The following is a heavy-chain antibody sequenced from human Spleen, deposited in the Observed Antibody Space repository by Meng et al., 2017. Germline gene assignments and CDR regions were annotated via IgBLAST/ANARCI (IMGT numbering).Heavy chain of an antibody. D-gene: IGHD6-19*01. Sequence: GESLKISCAASGFTVSSNYMSWVRQAPGKGLEWVSVIYSGGSTYYADSVKGRFTISRHNSKNTLYLQMNSLRAEDTAVYYCARGYDSGWYNYWGRGTLVTVSS. J-gene: IGHJ4*02. CDR1: GFTVSSNY. CDR3: ARGYDSGWYNY. CDR2: IYSGGST. V-gene: IGHV3-53*04.